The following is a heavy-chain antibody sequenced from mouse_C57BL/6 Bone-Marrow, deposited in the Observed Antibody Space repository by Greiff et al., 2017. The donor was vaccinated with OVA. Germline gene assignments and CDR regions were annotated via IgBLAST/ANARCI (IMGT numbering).Heavy chain of an antibody. D-gene: IGHD3-3*01. Sequence: QVQLQQPGAELVRPGTSVKLSCKASGYTFTSYWMHWVKQRPGQGLEWIGVIDPSDSYTNYNQKFKGKATLTVDTSSSTAYMQLSSLTSEDSAVYDCARGGLSVRNYAMDYWGQGTSVTVSS. CDR3: ARGGLSVRNYAMDY. CDR2: IDPSDSYT. CDR1: GYTFTSYW. J-gene: IGHJ4*01. V-gene: IGHV1-59*01.